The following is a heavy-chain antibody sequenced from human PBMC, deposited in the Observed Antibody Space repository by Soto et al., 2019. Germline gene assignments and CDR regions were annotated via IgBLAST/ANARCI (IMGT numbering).Heavy chain of an antibody. CDR2: IIPIFGTA. CDR3: ARDRNRWLARNWFDP. Sequence: QVQLVQSGAEVKKPGSSVKVSCKASGGTFSSYAISWVRQAPGQGLEWMGGIIPIFGTANYAQKFLGRVTITADESTSTAYMELSSLRSEDTAVYYCARDRNRWLARNWFDPWGQGTLVTVSS. J-gene: IGHJ5*02. D-gene: IGHD6-19*01. CDR1: GGTFSSYA. V-gene: IGHV1-69*01.